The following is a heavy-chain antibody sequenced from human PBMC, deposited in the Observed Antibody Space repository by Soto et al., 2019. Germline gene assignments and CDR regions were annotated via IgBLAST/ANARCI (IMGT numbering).Heavy chain of an antibody. J-gene: IGHJ4*02. V-gene: IGHV4-34*01. CDR2: INHSGIT. Sequence: SDALSVNCADHGGSFSGYYWSWIRQPPGKGLEWLGEINHSGITDYNPSLKSRITISIDTSKKQFSLKLNSVTAADTAVYYCAIGPRMWLAGGGYWGQGTQVTVSS. D-gene: IGHD6-19*01. CDR1: GGSFSGYY. CDR3: AIGPRMWLAGGGY.